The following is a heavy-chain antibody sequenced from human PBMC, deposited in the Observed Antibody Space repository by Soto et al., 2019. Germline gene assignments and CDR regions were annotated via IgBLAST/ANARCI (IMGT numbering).Heavy chain of an antibody. Sequence: QVQLPASGPGLVTPSGTLSLTCAVSGGSISSSNCCSWFRQPPGRGLEWFGAIYHSGSTNYNPSLKSRVTISADKSKNQFALKLSTVTAADTAVYYCAIPDSSGWYGYWGQGTLDTVAS. CDR3: AIPDSSGWYGY. CDR2: IYHSGST. V-gene: IGHV4-4*02. J-gene: IGHJ4*02. CDR1: GGSISSSNC. D-gene: IGHD6-19*01.